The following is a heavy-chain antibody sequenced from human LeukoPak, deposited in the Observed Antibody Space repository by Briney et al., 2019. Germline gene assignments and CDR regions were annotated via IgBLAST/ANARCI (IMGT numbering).Heavy chain of an antibody. D-gene: IGHD3-22*01. Sequence: ASVKVSCKASGYTFTGYYMHWVRQAPGQGLEWMGWINPNSGGTNYAQKFQGRVTMTRDTSISTAYMELSRLRPDDTAVYYCARQYYYDSSGYYYGGLNWFDPWGQGTLVTVSS. CDR1: GYTFTGYY. V-gene: IGHV1-2*02. CDR3: ARQYYYDSSGYYYGGLNWFDP. J-gene: IGHJ5*02. CDR2: INPNSGGT.